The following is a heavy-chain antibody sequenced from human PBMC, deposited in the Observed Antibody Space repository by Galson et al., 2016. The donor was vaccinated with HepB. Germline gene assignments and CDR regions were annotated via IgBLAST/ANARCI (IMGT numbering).Heavy chain of an antibody. J-gene: IGHJ5*02. CDR3: AKDFSKTTATIGRGNWFDP. CDR2: IWSDGDTK. V-gene: IGHV3-33*06. CDR1: GFVFSRYG. Sequence: SLRLSCAGSGFVFSRYGMHWIRQAPGAGLEWISLIWSDGDTKFYADSVKGRFSISRDNSKNTLYLTLNSLRADDTAVYYCAKDFSKTTATIGRGNWFDPWGQGTLVTVSS. D-gene: IGHD5-12*01.